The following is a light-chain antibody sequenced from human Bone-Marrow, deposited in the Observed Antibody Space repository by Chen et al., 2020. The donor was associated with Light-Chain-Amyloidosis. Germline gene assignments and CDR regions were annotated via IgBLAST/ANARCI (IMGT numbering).Light chain of an antibody. CDR2: DAS. J-gene: IGKJ5*01. CDR3: QQYGDRPPIT. V-gene: IGKV3-11*01. Sequence: EVVLTQSPATRSLSPGDRATLSCRASQSVNRYLAWYQQRPGQAPRLLVLDASDRATGVPARFSGSGSGTDFSLTISRLESEDFAVYYCQQYGDRPPITFGQGTRLEIK. CDR1: QSVNRY.